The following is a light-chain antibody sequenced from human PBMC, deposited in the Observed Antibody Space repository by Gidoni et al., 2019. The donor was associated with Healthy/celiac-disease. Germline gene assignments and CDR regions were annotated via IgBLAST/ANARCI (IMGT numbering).Light chain of an antibody. CDR1: SSNIGAGYD. CDR3: QSYDSSLSGRWV. V-gene: IGLV1-40*01. Sequence: QSVLTQPPSVSGAPGQRVTISCTGSSSNIGAGYDVHWYQQLPGTAPKLLISANSNRPSGVPDRFSGSKSGSSASLAITGLQAEDEADYYCQSYDSSLSGRWVFGGGTKLTVL. CDR2: ANS. J-gene: IGLJ3*02.